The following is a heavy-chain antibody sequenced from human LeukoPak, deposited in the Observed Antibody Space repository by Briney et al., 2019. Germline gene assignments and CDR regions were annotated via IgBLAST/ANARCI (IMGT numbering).Heavy chain of an antibody. V-gene: IGHV1-69*05. Sequence: SVKVSCKASGGTFSSYAISWVRQAPGQGLEWMGGIIPIFGTANYAQKFQGRVTITRDTSASTAYMELSSLRSEDTAVYYCARDEDSSGWYSTFDYWGQGTLVTVSS. CDR1: GGTFSSYA. J-gene: IGHJ4*02. CDR3: ARDEDSSGWYSTFDY. D-gene: IGHD6-19*01. CDR2: IIPIFGTA.